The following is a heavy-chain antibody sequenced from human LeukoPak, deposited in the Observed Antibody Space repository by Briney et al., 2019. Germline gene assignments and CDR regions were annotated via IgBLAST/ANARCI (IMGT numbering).Heavy chain of an antibody. CDR2: ISSSSSYI. CDR3: ASRCYSGYDSTPYYYYYMDV. D-gene: IGHD5-12*01. Sequence: GGSLRLSCAASGFTFSSYSMNWVRQAPGKGLEWVSSISSSSSYIYYADSVKGRFTISRDNAKNSLYLQMNSLRAEDTAVYYCASRCYSGYDSTPYYYYYMDVWGKGITVTVSS. V-gene: IGHV3-21*01. CDR1: GFTFSSYS. J-gene: IGHJ6*03.